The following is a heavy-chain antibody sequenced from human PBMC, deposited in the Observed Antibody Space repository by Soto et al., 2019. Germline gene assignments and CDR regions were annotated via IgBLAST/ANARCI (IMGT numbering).Heavy chain of an antibody. J-gene: IGHJ6*02. CDR2: IWNDGSNS. CDR3: ARRQIPPPTRGAANARGGMDV. Sequence: QVQLVESGGGVVQPGRSLRLSCAASGFTFNNYGMHWVRQAPGKGLEWLAVIWNDGSNSSYANSVKGRFTISRDNSKKPLYLQMSRLGAGETAGYYWARRQIPPPTRGAANARGGMDVWGQGTTVTVSS. V-gene: IGHV3-33*01. CDR1: GFTFNNYG. D-gene: IGHD6-13*01.